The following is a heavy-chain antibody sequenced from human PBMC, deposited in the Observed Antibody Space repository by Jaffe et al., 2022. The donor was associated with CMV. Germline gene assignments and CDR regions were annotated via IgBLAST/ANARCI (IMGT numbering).Heavy chain of an antibody. J-gene: IGHJ5*02. CDR1: GFTFSSYA. CDR3: AKDLLAAAGTEKYNWFDP. Sequence: EVQLLESGGGLVQPGGSLRLSCAASGFTFSSYAMSWVRQAPGKGLEWVSAISGSGGSTYYADSVKGRFTISRDNSKNTLYLQMNSLRAEDTAVYYCAKDLLAAAGTEKYNWFDPWGQGTLVTVSS. V-gene: IGHV3-23*01. CDR2: ISGSGGST. D-gene: IGHD6-13*01.